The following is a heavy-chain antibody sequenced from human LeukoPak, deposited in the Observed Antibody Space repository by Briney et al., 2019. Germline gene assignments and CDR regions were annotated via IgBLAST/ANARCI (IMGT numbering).Heavy chain of an antibody. V-gene: IGHV3-74*01. CDR2: INSDGSST. Sequence: GGSLRLSCTASGFTFNGYSMNWVRQAPGKGLEWVSRINSDGSSTSYADSVKGRFTISRDNAKNTLYLQMNSLRAEDTAVYYCARTAYYDSSGYYVPYFDYWGQGTLVTVSS. D-gene: IGHD3-22*01. CDR3: ARTAYYDSSGYYVPYFDY. CDR1: GFTFNGYS. J-gene: IGHJ4*02.